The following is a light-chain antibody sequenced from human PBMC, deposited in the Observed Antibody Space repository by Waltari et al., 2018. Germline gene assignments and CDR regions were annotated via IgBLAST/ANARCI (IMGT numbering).Light chain of an antibody. J-gene: IGLJ3*02. Sequence: QSALTQPASVSGSPGPSITRSCTGTPRDVAFYNYVSWYQQPPGKAPKVIIYDVSGRPSGVSNRFSGSKSGNTAYLTISGLQAEDEADYYCNSYTGSSSWVFGGGTKLTV. CDR1: PRDVAFYNY. V-gene: IGLV2-14*03. CDR3: NSYTGSSSWV. CDR2: DVS.